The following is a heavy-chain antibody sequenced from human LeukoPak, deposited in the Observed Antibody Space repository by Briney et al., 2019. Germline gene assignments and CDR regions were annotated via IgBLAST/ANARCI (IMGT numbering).Heavy chain of an antibody. CDR1: GGSISSYY. CDR2: TYYSGST. V-gene: IGHV4-59*01. CDR3: ARDRASSGVLDY. J-gene: IGHJ4*02. D-gene: IGHD6-19*01. Sequence: SETLSLTCTVSGGSISSYYWSWIRQPPGKGLEWIGYTYYSGSTNYNPSLKSRVTISVDTSKNQFSLKLSSVTAADTAVYYCARDRASSGVLDYWGQGTLVTVSS.